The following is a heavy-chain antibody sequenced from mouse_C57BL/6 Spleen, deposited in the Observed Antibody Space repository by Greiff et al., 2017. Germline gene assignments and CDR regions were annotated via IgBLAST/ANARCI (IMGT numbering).Heavy chain of an antibody. CDR1: GYTFTSYG. CDR2: IYPRSGNT. D-gene: IGHD2-5*01. CDR3: ARDSNYGYAMDY. J-gene: IGHJ4*01. V-gene: IGHV1-81*01. Sequence: QVHVKQSGAELARPGASVKLSCKASGYTFTSYGISWVKQRTGQGLEWIGEIYPRSGNTYYNEKFKGKATLTADKSSSTAYMELRSLTSEDSAVYFCARDSNYGYAMDYWGQGTSVTVSS.